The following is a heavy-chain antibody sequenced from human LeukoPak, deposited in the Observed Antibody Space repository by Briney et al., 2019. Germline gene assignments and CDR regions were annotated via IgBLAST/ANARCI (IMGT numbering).Heavy chain of an antibody. CDR1: GYSFTSYW. Sequence: GESLKISCKGSGYSFTSYWIGWVRQMPGKGLEWMGIIYPGDSDTRYSPSFQGQVTISADKSISTPYLQWSSLKASDTAMYYCARLSHRVVVVTAIDYWGQGTLVTVSS. V-gene: IGHV5-51*01. D-gene: IGHD2-21*02. CDR2: IYPGDSDT. CDR3: ARLSHRVVVVTAIDY. J-gene: IGHJ4*02.